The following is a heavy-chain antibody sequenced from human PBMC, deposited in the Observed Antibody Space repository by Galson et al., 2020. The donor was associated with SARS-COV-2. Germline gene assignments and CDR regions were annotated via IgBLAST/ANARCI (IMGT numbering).Heavy chain of an antibody. CDR1: GVSVSSDTYY. J-gene: IGHJ4*02. CDR3: ARGTRDSFNIDY. CDR2: IYYSGST. V-gene: IGHV4-61*01. Sequence: ASETLSLTCSVSGVSVSSDTYYWNWIRQPPGKALEWTGYIYYSGSTNSNPSLESRLTISVGTSQNQFSLKLSSVTAADTAVYYCARGTRDSFNIDYWGQGTLVTVSS. D-gene: IGHD2-2*01.